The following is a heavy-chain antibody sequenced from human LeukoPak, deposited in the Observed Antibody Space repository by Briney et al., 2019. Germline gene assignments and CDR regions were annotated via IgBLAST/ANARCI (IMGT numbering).Heavy chain of an antibody. CDR3: ARKQGYYGSG. Sequence: GGSLRLSCAASGFTFSSYSMNWVRQAPGKGLEWVSYISSSSSTIYYADSVKGRFTISRDNGKDSLYLQMNSLRAEDTAVYYCARKQGYYGSGWGQGTLVTVSS. CDR1: GFTFSSYS. J-gene: IGHJ4*02. V-gene: IGHV3-48*04. D-gene: IGHD3-10*01. CDR2: ISSSSSTI.